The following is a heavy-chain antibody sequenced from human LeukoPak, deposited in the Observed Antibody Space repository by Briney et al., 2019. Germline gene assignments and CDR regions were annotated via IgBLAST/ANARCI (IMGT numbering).Heavy chain of an antibody. CDR1: GFTFSSYG. Sequence: GGSLRLSCAASGFTFSSYGMHWVRQAPGKGLEWVAVISYDGSNKYYADSVKGRFTISRDNSKNMLYLQMNSLRAEDTAVYYCAKDLYCGGDCYSGAFDIWGQGTMVTVSS. D-gene: IGHD2-21*02. CDR2: ISYDGSNK. V-gene: IGHV3-30*18. CDR3: AKDLYCGGDCYSGAFDI. J-gene: IGHJ3*02.